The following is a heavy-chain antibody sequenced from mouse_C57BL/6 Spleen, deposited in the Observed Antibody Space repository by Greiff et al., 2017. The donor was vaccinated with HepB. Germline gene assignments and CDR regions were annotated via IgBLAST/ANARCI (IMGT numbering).Heavy chain of an antibody. J-gene: IGHJ4*01. CDR1: GYTFTSYG. CDR2: IYPRSGNT. Sequence: VQLVESGAELARPGASVKLSCKASGYTFTSYGISWVKQRTGQGLEWIGEIYPRSGNTYYNEKFKGKATLTADKSSSTAYMELRSLTSEDSAVYFCARWSDYDEYYYAMDYWGQGTSVTVSS. CDR3: ARWSDYDEYYYAMDY. V-gene: IGHV1-81*01. D-gene: IGHD2-4*01.